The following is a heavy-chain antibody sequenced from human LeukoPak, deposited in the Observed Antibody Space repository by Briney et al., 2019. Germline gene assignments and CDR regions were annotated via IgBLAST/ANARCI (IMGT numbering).Heavy chain of an antibody. Sequence: LETLSLTCTVSGGSISSYYWSWIRQPPGKGPEWIGYIYYSGSTNYNPSLKSRVTISVDTSKNQFSLKLSSVTAADTAVYYCARDDSSGWYGAFDIWGQGTMVTVSS. D-gene: IGHD6-19*01. CDR3: ARDDSSGWYGAFDI. V-gene: IGHV4-59*12. J-gene: IGHJ3*02. CDR2: IYYSGST. CDR1: GGSISSYY.